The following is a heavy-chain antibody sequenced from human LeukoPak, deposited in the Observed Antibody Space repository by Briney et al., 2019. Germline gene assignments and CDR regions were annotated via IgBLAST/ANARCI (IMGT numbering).Heavy chain of an antibody. D-gene: IGHD3-3*01. J-gene: IGHJ4*02. CDR2: IWYDGSNK. CDR3: AKDYSEYYDFWSGYYAYYFDY. CDR1: GFTFSSYG. Sequence: PGGSLRLSCAASGFTFSSYGMHWVRQAPGKGLEWVAVIWYDGSNKYYADSVKGRFTISGDNSKNTLYLQMNSLRAEDTAVYYCAKDYSEYYDFWSGYYAYYFDYWGQGTLVTVSS. V-gene: IGHV3-33*06.